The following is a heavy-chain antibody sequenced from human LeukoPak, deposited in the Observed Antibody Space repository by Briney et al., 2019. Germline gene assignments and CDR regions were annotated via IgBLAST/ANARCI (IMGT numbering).Heavy chain of an antibody. J-gene: IGHJ6*02. Sequence: ASVKVSCKASGYTFTSYYMHWVRQAPGQGLEWMGIINPSGGSTSYAQKFQGRVTMTRDTSTSTVYMELSSLRAEDTALYYCAKDKLSSSWSYYYGMDVWGQGTTVTVSS. CDR2: INPSGGST. CDR3: AKDKLSSSWSYYYGMDV. D-gene: IGHD6-13*01. V-gene: IGHV1-46*01. CDR1: GYTFTSYY.